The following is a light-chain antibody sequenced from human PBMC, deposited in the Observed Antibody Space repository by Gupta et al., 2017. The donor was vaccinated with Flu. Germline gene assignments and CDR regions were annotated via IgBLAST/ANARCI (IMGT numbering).Light chain of an antibody. Sequence: DIVMTQSPDSLAVSLGERATLNCKSSQSVLYSSNNKNYLAWYQQKPGQPPKLLIYWASTRESGVPDRFSGSGSGTDFTLTISSLQAEDGAVYYCQQYHSPPWTFGQGTKVEIK. CDR2: WAS. CDR3: QQYHSPPWT. V-gene: IGKV4-1*01. CDR1: QSVLYSSNNKNY. J-gene: IGKJ1*01.